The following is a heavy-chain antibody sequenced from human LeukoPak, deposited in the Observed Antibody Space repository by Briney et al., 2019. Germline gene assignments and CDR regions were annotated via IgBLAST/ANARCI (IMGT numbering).Heavy chain of an antibody. D-gene: IGHD4-17*01. J-gene: IGHJ4*02. V-gene: IGHV4-59*01. CDR2: VYYSGST. CDR3: ATTNRDNFGDYFFDY. CDR1: GGSISTYY. Sequence: PSGTLSLTCAVSGGSISTYYWSWIRRPPGKGLEWIGYVYYSGSTDYNPSLNSRVTISVDTSKKQFSLKLSSVTAADTAVYYCATTNRDNFGDYFFDYWGQGTLVTVSS.